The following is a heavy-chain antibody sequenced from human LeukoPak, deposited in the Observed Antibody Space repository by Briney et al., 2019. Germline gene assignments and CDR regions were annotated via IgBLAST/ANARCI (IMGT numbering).Heavy chain of an antibody. CDR1: GFTFSDYY. CDR3: AGTIRYYYDSSGYPYFDY. Sequence: GGSLRLSCAASGFTFSDYYMSWVRQAPGKGLEWVSAISGSGGSTYYADSVKGRFTISRDNSKNTLYLQMNSLRAEDTAVYYCAGTIRYYYDSSGYPYFDYWGQGTLVTVSS. J-gene: IGHJ4*02. V-gene: IGHV3-23*01. D-gene: IGHD3-22*01. CDR2: ISGSGGST.